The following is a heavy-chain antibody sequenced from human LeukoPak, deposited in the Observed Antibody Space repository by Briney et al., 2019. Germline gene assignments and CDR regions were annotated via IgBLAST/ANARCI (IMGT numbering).Heavy chain of an antibody. J-gene: IGHJ4*02. CDR1: GGTFSRYA. D-gene: IGHD6-19*01. V-gene: IGHV1-69*01. CDR2: IIPMFGIA. Sequence: SVKVSCKASGGTFSRYAISWVRQAPGQGLEWMGGIIPMFGIANYAQKFQGRVTITADESTSTAYMELSSLRSEDTAVYYCARDRPYTGGWRGFDYWGQGALVTVSS. CDR3: ARDRPYTGGWRGFDY.